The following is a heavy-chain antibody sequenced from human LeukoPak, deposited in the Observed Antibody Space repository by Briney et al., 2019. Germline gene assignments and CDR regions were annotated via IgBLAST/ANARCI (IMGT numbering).Heavy chain of an antibody. CDR3: ARADSSHWFDP. CDR1: GGSIGSYY. D-gene: IGHD3-22*01. Sequence: SETLSLTCTVSGGSIGSYYWSWIRQPPGKGLEWIGYIYYSGSTNYNPSLKSRVTISVDTSKNQFSLRLSSVTAADTAVYYCARADSSHWFDPWGQGTLVTVSS. J-gene: IGHJ5*02. V-gene: IGHV4-59*01. CDR2: IYYSGST.